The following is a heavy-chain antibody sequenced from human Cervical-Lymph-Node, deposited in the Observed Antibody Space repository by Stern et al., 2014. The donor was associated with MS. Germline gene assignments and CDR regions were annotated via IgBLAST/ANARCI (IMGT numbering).Heavy chain of an antibody. J-gene: IGHJ4*02. CDR2: IYSTGST. Sequence: QLQLQESGPGLVKPSQTLSLTCSVSGGSIGSGGYYWSWIRQGPGEGLGWVGYIYSTGSTYYNPSLKSRVTISVDTSKNQFSLTLSSVTAADTAVYYCARASDDDYLTWRLDYWGQGTLVTVSS. CDR1: GGSIGSGGYY. V-gene: IGHV4-31*03. D-gene: IGHD4-17*01. CDR3: ARASDDDYLTWRLDY.